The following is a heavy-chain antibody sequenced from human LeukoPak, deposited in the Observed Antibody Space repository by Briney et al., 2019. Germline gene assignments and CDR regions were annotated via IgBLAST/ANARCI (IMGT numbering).Heavy chain of an antibody. D-gene: IGHD1-26*01. V-gene: IGHV2-5*01. CDR1: GFALTTRGVG. J-gene: IGHJ5*01. CDR3: AHGNSGSYWFDS. CDR2: IYWNDDK. Sequence: SGPTPVKPTQTLTLTCTFSGFALTTRGVGVGWIRQPPGKALEWLALIYWNDDKRYSPSLKTRLTITKDTSKNQVVLTMTNMDPVDTATYYCAHGNSGSYWFDSWGQGTLFTVSS.